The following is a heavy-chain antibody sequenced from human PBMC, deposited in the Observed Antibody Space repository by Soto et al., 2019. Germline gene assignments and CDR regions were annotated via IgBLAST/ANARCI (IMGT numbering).Heavy chain of an antibody. CDR3: AKGPGPGQWLATGSYYFDY. J-gene: IGHJ4*01. CDR2: ISASGGST. Sequence: EVQLLDSGGGLVQPGGSLRLSCAASGFTFSSDAMSWVRQAPGKGLEWVSGISASGGSTYYADSVKGRFTISRDNSKNTLSLQMNSLGAEDTALYYCAKGPGPGQWLATGSYYFDYWGQGTLVTVSS. CDR1: GFTFSSDA. V-gene: IGHV3-23*01. D-gene: IGHD6-19*01.